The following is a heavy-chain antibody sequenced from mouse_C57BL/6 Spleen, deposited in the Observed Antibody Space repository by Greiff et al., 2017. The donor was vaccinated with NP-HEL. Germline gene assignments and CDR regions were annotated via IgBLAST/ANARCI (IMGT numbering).Heavy chain of an antibody. Sequence: EVKLVESGGGLVKPGGSLKLSCAASGFTFSDYGMHWVRQAPEKGLEWVAYISSGSSTIYYADTVKGRFTISRDNAKNTLFLRMTSLRSEDTAMYYCARWGNSYAMDYWGQGTSVTVSS. CDR3: ARWGNSYAMDY. D-gene: IGHD2-1*01. CDR2: ISSGSSTI. J-gene: IGHJ4*01. CDR1: GFTFSDYG. V-gene: IGHV5-17*01.